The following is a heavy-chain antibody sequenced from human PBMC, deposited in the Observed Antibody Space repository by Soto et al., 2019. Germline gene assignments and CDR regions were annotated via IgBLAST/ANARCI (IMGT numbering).Heavy chain of an antibody. CDR2: IYWDDDK. CDR1: GFSLSTSGVG. V-gene: IGHV2-5*02. CDR3: AHSIHPNSYDSMGFAS. Sequence: QITLKESGPTLVKPTQTLALTCTFSGFSLSTSGVGVGWIRQPPGKALEWLALIYWDDDKRYSPSLKSRLTITKETSKTQVVLTMPTMAPVETAPYYVAHSIHPNSYDSMGFASGGQETRVTAS. J-gene: IGHJ4*02. D-gene: IGHD3-22*01.